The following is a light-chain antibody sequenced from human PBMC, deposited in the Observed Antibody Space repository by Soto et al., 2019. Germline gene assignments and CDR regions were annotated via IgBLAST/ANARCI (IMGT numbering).Light chain of an antibody. CDR3: QHCNASWT. J-gene: IGKJ1*01. CDR2: DVS. Sequence: DIKMSQSPSTLSASFRDRVTITCRASQSISSWLAWYQQKPGKAPKLLIYDVSSLESGVPSRFSGSGSGTEFTLTISSLQPDDFATYYCQHCNASWTFGQGTKVDIK. V-gene: IGKV1-5*01. CDR1: QSISSW.